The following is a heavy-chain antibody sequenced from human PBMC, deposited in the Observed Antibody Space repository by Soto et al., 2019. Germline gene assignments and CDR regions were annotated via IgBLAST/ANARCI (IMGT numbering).Heavy chain of an antibody. J-gene: IGHJ4*02. Sequence: QVQLVQSGAEVKKPGASVKVSCKASGYTFTSYAISWVRQAPGQGLEWMGWISAYNGNTNYAQKLQGRVTMTTDTSKSQGYMEPRRLRSGDTAGLFRARDPPPKDYWGQGTLVTVSS. CDR3: ARDPPPKDY. CDR2: ISAYNGNT. V-gene: IGHV1-18*01. CDR1: GYTFTSYA.